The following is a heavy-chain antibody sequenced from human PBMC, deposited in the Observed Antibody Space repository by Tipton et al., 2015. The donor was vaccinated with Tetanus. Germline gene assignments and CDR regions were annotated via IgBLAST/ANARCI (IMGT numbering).Heavy chain of an antibody. Sequence: SLRLSCAAPGFIFSSYAMHWVRQAPGKGLEWVAVTSHDGHNEYYADSVKGRFIISRGNSKSTLYLELYSLRPEDTAIYYCVREGRWYLHDYYYSFMDVWGQGTSFPVSS. V-gene: IGHV3-30-3*01. CDR3: VREGRWYLHDYYYSFMDV. CDR2: TSHDGHNE. J-gene: IGHJ6*02. CDR1: GFIFSSYA. D-gene: IGHD2-15*01.